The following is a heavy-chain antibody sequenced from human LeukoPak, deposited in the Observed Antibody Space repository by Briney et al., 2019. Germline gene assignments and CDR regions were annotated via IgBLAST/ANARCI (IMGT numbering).Heavy chain of an antibody. J-gene: IGHJ4*02. V-gene: IGHV4-59*01. CDR2: IYYSGST. CDR1: GGSISSYY. D-gene: IGHD1-1*01. CDR3: ARWVQLERRGGFDY. Sequence: PSETLSLTCTVSGGSISSYYWSWIRQPPGKGLEWIGYIYYSGSTNYNPSLKSRVTISVDTSKNQFSLKLSSVTAADTAVYYCARWVQLERRGGFDYWGQGTLVTVSS.